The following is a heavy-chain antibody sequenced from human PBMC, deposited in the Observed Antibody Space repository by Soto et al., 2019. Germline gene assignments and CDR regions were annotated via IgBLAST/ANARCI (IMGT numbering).Heavy chain of an antibody. V-gene: IGHV3-21*06. Sequence: EVQLVESGGGLVKPGRSLRLSCAASGFTFTRHSMNWVRQAPGKGLEWVSCISGTGTFIYYSDSVKCRFTIARDDAKTSLYLQMNSLTAEDTAVYYCARGSGTDTGDALDIWGPGTMVTVS. J-gene: IGHJ3*02. CDR2: ISGTGTFI. CDR1: GFTFTRHS. CDR3: ARGSGTDTGDALDI. D-gene: IGHD2-21*02.